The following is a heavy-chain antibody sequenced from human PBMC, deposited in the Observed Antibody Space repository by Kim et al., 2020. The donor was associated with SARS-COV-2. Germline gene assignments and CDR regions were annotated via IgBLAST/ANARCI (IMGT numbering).Heavy chain of an antibody. CDR2: ISSSSSYT. V-gene: IGHV3-11*06. Sequence: GGSLRLSCAASGFTFSDYYMSWIRQAPGKGLEWVSYISSSSSYTNYADSVKGRFTISRDNAKNSLYLQMNSLRAEDTAVYYCASVGAPVPIQHWGQGTLVTVSS. D-gene: IGHD1-26*01. CDR3: ASVGAPVPIQH. CDR1: GFTFSDYY. J-gene: IGHJ1*01.